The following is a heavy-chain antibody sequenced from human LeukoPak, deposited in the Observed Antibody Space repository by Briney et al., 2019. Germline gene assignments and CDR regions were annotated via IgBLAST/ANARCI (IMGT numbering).Heavy chain of an antibody. V-gene: IGHV3-7*03. J-gene: IGHJ4*02. CDR1: GFTFSSYW. D-gene: IGHD2-15*01. Sequence: PGGSLRLSCAASGFTFSSYWMNWVRQAPGKGLEWVANINRDGSEKYYVDSVKGRFTISRDNAKNSLYLQMNSLRAEDTAVYYCARDTSDIVVVVAAPAESWGQGTLVTVSS. CDR3: ARDTSDIVVVVAAPAES. CDR2: INRDGSEK.